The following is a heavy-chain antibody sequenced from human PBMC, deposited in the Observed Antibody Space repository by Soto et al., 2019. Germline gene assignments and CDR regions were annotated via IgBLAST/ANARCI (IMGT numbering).Heavy chain of an antibody. CDR3: AKGGRYFDWLLSAFDI. D-gene: IGHD3-9*01. CDR2: ISGSGGST. CDR1: GFTFSSYA. Sequence: GGSLRLSCAASGFTFSSYAMSWVRQVPGKGLEWVSAISGSGGSTYYADSVKGRFTISRDNSKNTLYLQMNSLRAEDTAVYYCAKGGRYFDWLLSAFDIWGQGTMVTVSS. J-gene: IGHJ3*02. V-gene: IGHV3-23*01.